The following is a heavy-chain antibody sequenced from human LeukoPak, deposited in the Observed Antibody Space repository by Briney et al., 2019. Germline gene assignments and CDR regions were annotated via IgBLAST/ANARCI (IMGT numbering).Heavy chain of an antibody. CDR1: GYTFTSYG. CDR2: ISAYNGNT. V-gene: IGHV1-18*01. CDR3: ARGIDYGDYYYGMDV. D-gene: IGHD4-17*01. J-gene: IGHJ6*02. Sequence: GASVKVSCKASGYTFTSYGISWVRQAPGQGLEWMGWISAYNGNTSYAQKLQGRVTMTTDTSTSTAYMELRSLRSDDTAVYYCARGIDYGDYYYGMDVWGQGTTVTVSS.